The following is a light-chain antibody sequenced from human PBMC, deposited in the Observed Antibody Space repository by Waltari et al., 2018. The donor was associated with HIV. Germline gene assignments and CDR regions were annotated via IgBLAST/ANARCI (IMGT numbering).Light chain of an antibody. V-gene: IGLV3-10*01. CDR1: ALPDTS. CDR3: FSTDSNSDQRV. J-gene: IGLJ2*01. Sequence: SYELTQPPSVSVSPGQTATITCSGDALPDTSVYWYQKKSGQAPVVVIFEDNKRPSGIPQRISGSKSGALASLTITWAQVDDEADYYCFSTDSNSDQRVFGGGTKLTVL. CDR2: EDN.